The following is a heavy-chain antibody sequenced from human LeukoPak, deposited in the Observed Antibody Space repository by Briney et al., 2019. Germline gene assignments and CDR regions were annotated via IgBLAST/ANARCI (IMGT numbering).Heavy chain of an antibody. Sequence: GGSLRLSCAASGFTFSSYAMTWVRQAPGKGLEWVSSISGSDGSTYYADSVKGRFTISRDNSKNTLYLQMNSLRAEDTAVYYCAYMRGLYYGIDYWGQGTLVTVSS. CDR3: AYMRGLYYGIDY. CDR1: GFTFSSYA. CDR2: ISGSDGST. V-gene: IGHV3-23*01. J-gene: IGHJ4*02. D-gene: IGHD3-10*01.